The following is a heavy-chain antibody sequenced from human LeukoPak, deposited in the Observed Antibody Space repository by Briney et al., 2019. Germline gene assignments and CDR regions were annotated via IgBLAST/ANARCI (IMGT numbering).Heavy chain of an antibody. CDR1: GFTFSSYE. CDR3: AELGITMIGGV. J-gene: IGHJ6*04. V-gene: IGHV3-48*03. Sequence: GGSLRLSCAASGFTFSSYEMNWVRQAPGKGLEWVSFISRSGSTTYYADSVKGRFTVSRDNDKNSLYLQMNSLRAEDTAVYYCAELGITMIGGVWGKGTTVTISS. CDR2: ISRSGSTT. D-gene: IGHD3-10*02.